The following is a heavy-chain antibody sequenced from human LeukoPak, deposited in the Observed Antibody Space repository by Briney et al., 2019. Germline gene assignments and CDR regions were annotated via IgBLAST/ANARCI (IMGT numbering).Heavy chain of an antibody. Sequence: PGGSLRLSCAASGFTFINYAITWVRQSPGKGVIWVSPFTAGGTTTYYADSVTGRFTTSRDTSTNTLYLHMNSLRAEDTAVYYCCFGVTSSVFFDYWGRGTLVTVSS. D-gene: IGHD3-3*01. CDR1: GFTFINYA. CDR3: CFGVTSSVFFDY. V-gene: IGHV3-23*01. CDR2: FTAGGTTT. J-gene: IGHJ4*02.